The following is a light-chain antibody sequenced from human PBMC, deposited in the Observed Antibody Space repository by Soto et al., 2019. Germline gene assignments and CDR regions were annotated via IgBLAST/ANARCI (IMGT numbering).Light chain of an antibody. Sequence: QSVLTQPRSVSGSPGQSVTISCTGSSSDVGDYNYVSWHQQHPGKAPKFIIYEVSKRPSGVPDRFSGSKSGNTASLTISGLQAEDEADYSCCSYAGTYSVVFGGGTKLTVL. CDR1: SSDVGDYNY. V-gene: IGLV2-11*01. J-gene: IGLJ2*01. CDR3: CSYAGTYSVV. CDR2: EVS.